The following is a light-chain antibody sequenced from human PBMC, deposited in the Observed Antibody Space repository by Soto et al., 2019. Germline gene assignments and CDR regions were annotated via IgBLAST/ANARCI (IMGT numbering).Light chain of an antibody. CDR3: QHMRT. J-gene: IGKJ1*01. Sequence: DIQMTQSPSTLSASIGDRVTITCRASQNINNWIAWYQQKPGKVPKFLIYDASTLESGVPSRFSGSGFGTEFSLTISSLQPDDFGSYYCQHMRTFGQGTKVEMK. CDR1: QNINNW. V-gene: IGKV1-5*01. CDR2: DAS.